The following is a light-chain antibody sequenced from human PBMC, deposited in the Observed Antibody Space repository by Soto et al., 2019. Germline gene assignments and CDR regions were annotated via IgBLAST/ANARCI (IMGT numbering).Light chain of an antibody. V-gene: IGLV1-44*01. CDR2: SNN. Sequence: QSVLTQPPSASGTPGQRVTMSCSGSSSNIGSNTVNWYQQLPGTAPKLLIDSNNQRPSGVPDRISGSKSGTSAALAISGLQSEDEADYYCATWDDSLTGLVFGGGTKVTVL. CDR3: ATWDDSLTGLV. J-gene: IGLJ2*01. CDR1: SSNIGSNT.